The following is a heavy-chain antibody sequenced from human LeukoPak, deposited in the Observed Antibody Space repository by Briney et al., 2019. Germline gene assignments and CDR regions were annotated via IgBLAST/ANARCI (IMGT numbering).Heavy chain of an antibody. J-gene: IGHJ4*02. CDR2: ISGTGSGM. Sequence: GGSLRLSCGASGYTFSSHEMSWVRQAPVKGLEWVSYISGTGSGMYYADSVKGRFTISRDNAKNSLYLQMNSLRAEDTAIYYCARAAWYSSSWAFDFWGQGTLVTVSS. D-gene: IGHD6-13*01. CDR1: GYTFSSHE. CDR3: ARAAWYSSSWAFDF. V-gene: IGHV3-48*03.